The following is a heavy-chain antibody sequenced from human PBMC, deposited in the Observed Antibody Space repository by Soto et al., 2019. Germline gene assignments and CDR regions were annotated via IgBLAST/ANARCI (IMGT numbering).Heavy chain of an antibody. CDR1: GGSFSGYY. J-gene: IGHJ4*02. Sequence: SETLSLTCAVYGGSFSGYYWSWIRQPPGKGLEWIGEINHSGSTNYNPSLKSRVTISVDTSKNQFSLKLSSVTAADTAVYYCARRKLRDGHIGTFDYWGQGTLVTVSS. CDR2: INHSGST. CDR3: ARRKLRDGHIGTFDY. V-gene: IGHV4-34*01.